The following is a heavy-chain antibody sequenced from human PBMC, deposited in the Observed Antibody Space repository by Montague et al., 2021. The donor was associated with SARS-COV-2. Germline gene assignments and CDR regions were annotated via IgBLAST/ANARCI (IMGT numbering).Heavy chain of an antibody. Sequence: SETLSLTCAVYGASSSNYYWSWIRQSPGKGLEWVGEINHSGYTDYNPSLESRLTISLDSSKKQFSLKLTTVTAADTGRCYCASAPSYSFGFWAYWGQGTLVTVSS. V-gene: IGHV4-34*01. CDR3: ASAPSYSFGFWAY. CDR2: INHSGYT. CDR1: GASSSNYY. J-gene: IGHJ4*02. D-gene: IGHD5-18*01.